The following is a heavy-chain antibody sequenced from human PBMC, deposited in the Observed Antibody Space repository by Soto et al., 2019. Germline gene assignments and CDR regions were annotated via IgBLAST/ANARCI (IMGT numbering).Heavy chain of an antibody. V-gene: IGHV3-23*01. Sequence: LRLSCAASGFTFSSYAMSWVRQAPGKGLEWVSAISGSGGSTYYADSVKGRFTISRDNSKNTLYLQMNSLRAEDTAVYYCAKDRGGYGNYYFDYWGQGXLVTVYS. CDR1: GFTFSSYA. CDR2: ISGSGGST. J-gene: IGHJ4*02. D-gene: IGHD5-12*01. CDR3: AKDRGGYGNYYFDY.